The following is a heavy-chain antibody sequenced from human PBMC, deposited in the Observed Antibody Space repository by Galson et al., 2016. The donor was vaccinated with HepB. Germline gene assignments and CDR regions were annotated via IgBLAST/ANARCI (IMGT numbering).Heavy chain of an antibody. Sequence: SLRLSCAASGFVFNNYDFHWVRQSSGGSLDWVSLIGRRGDTHYADSVMGRFTVSRDNARTTLYLQMNSLRAEDTGVYYCARDPSGRGLDSWGQGALVTVSS. J-gene: IGHJ4*02. V-gene: IGHV3-13*01. CDR1: GFVFNNYD. CDR3: ARDPSGRGLDS. D-gene: IGHD5-12*01. CDR2: IGRRGDT.